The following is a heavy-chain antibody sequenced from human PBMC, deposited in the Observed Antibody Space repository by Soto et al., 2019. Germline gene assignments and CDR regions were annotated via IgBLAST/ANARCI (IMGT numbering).Heavy chain of an antibody. CDR2: IYHSGSS. CDR3: ARFSRAASWFDP. J-gene: IGHJ5*02. Sequence: SETLSLTCAVSGGSISSGGYSWSWIRQPPGKGLEWIGYIYHSGSSYYNPSLKSRVTISVDRSNNQFSRKLCAVTASVTAGDFCARFSRAASWFDPWGQGTLVTVSS. V-gene: IGHV4-30-2*01. CDR1: GGSISSGGYS.